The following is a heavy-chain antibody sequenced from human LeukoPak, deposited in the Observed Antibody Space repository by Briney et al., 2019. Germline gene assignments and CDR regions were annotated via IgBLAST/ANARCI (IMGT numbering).Heavy chain of an antibody. Sequence: GSLRLSCAASGFTFSSYGMHWVRQAPGKGLEWVAFIRYDGSNKYYADSVKGRFTISRDNSKNTLYLQMNSLRAEDTAVYYCARDASYDSSGYYSGIMGFDYWGQGTLVTVSS. CDR2: IRYDGSNK. J-gene: IGHJ4*02. D-gene: IGHD3-22*01. V-gene: IGHV3-30*02. CDR1: GFTFSSYG. CDR3: ARDASYDSSGYYSGIMGFDY.